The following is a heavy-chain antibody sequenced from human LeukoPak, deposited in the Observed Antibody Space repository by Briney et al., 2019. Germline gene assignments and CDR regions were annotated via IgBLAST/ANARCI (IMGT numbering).Heavy chain of an antibody. D-gene: IGHD5-24*01. J-gene: IGHJ4*02. CDR1: GDSLSSSSFH. CDR2: IYDSGNT. CDR3: ARQMRWLQSSFDY. Sequence: PSETLSLTCTVSGDSLSSSSFHWGWLRQPPGTGLEWIGSIYDSGNTNYNPSLKSRVTISVDTPKNQISLKESSVTATDSAVYYCARQMRWLQSSFDYWAQGTLVTVSS. V-gene: IGHV4-39*01.